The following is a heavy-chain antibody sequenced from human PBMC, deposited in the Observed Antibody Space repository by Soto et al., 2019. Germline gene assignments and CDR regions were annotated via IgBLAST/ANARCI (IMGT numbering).Heavy chain of an antibody. CDR3: ARASPPVDY. V-gene: IGHV1-18*01. CDR2: ISAYNGNT. CDR1: GYTFTSYG. J-gene: IGHJ4*02. Sequence: QVQLVQSGAEVKKPGASVKVSCKASGYTFTSYGISWVRQAPGQGLEWMGWISAYNGNTKNAQKLQGRVTMTTDTPSSAAYMSLRSLRSDATAVYYCARASPPVDYWGQGTLVTVSS.